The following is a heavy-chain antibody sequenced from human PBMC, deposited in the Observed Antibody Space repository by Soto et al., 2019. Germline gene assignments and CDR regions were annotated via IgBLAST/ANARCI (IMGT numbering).Heavy chain of an antibody. Sequence: QLQLQESGSGLVKPSQTLSLTCAVSGGSISSGGYSCNWIRQPPGKGLEWIGYIYHSGSTYYNPSLKSRVTISVDRSKNQFSLKLSSVTAADTAVYYCARGMPTVTTFDYWGQGTLVTVSS. J-gene: IGHJ4*02. V-gene: IGHV4-30-2*01. CDR1: GGSISSGGYS. CDR3: ARGMPTVTTFDY. CDR2: IYHSGST. D-gene: IGHD4-17*01.